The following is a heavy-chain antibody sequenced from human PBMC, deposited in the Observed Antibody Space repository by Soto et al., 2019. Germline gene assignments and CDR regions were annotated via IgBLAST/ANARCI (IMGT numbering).Heavy chain of an antibody. V-gene: IGHV4-59*01. CDR1: GGSISPYY. CDR3: ARSSTYHPDFDF. Sequence: PSETLSLTCTVSGGSISPYYWSWIRQPPGKGLEWIGYVFYSGGTHYNPSLKSRVTLSVNTSKNQFSLNLSSVTAADPAVYYCARSSTYHPDFDFWGQGTMVTVSS. J-gene: IGHJ4*02. CDR2: VFYSGGT.